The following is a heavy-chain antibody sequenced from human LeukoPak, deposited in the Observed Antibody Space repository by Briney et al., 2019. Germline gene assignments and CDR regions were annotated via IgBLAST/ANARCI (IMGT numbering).Heavy chain of an antibody. D-gene: IGHD5-18*01. CDR2: ISYDGSNK. Sequence: PGGSLRLSCAASGFTFRSYGMHWVRQAPGKGLEWVAVISYDGSNKYYADSVKGRFTISRDNSKNTLYLQMNSLRAEDTAVYYCATEEVDTATLLDYWGQGTLVTVSS. V-gene: IGHV3-30*03. CDR1: GFTFRSYG. J-gene: IGHJ4*02. CDR3: ATEEVDTATLLDY.